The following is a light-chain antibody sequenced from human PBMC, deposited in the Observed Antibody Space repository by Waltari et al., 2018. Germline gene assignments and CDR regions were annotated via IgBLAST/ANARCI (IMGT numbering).Light chain of an antibody. Sequence: QTVVTQEPSFSVSPGGTVTLTCGLTSGSVSSNYYPSWYQQTPGQAPRTLIYNTNIRSSGVPDRFSGSILGNKAALTIPGAQADDESDYYCVVYMGSDIWVFGGGTKLTVL. V-gene: IGLV8-61*01. J-gene: IGLJ3*02. CDR3: VVYMGSDIWV. CDR2: NTN. CDR1: SGSVSSNYY.